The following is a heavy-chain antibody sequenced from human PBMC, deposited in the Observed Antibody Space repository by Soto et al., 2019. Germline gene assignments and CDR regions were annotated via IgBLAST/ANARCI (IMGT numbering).Heavy chain of an antibody. V-gene: IGHV4-39*01. J-gene: IGHJ4*02. D-gene: IGHD3-3*01. CDR2: IYYSGST. CDR1: GGSISSSSYY. CDR3: AKRYDSFDY. Sequence: SETLSLTCTVSGGSISSSSYYWGWIRQPPGKGLEWIGSIYYSGSTYYNPSLKSRVTISVDTSKNQFSLKLSSVTAADTAVYYCAKRYDSFDYWGQGTLVTVSS.